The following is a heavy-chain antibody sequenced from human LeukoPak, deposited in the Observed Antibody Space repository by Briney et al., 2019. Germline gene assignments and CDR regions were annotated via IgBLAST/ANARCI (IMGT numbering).Heavy chain of an antibody. V-gene: IGHV4-59*01. CDR3: ARHQSGSGYYYGMDV. Sequence: PSETLSLTCTVSGDSISSYYWSWLRQPPGKGLEWIGYIYYSGSTNYNPSLKSRVTLSVDTSKNQFSLKVTPVTAADTALYYCARHQSGSGYYYGMDVWGQGTSVTVSS. CDR1: GDSISSYY. CDR2: IYYSGST. J-gene: IGHJ6*02. D-gene: IGHD3-10*01.